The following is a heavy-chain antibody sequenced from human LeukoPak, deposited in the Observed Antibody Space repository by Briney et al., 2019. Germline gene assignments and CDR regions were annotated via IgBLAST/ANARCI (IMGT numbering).Heavy chain of an antibody. V-gene: IGHV3-48*03. CDR1: GFTFSSYE. D-gene: IGHD1-26*01. J-gene: IGHJ5*02. CDR2: ISSSGSTI. CDR3: ARPLEWELIQGDP. Sequence: GGSLRLSCAASGFTFSSYEMNWVRQAPGKGLEWVSYISSSGSTIYYAASVKGRFTISRDNAKNSLYLQMNSLRAEDTAVYYCARPLEWELIQGDPWGQGTLVTVSS.